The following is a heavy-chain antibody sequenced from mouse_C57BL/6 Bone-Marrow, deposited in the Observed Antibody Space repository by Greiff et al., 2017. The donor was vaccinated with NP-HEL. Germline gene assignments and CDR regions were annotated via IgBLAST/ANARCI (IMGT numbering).Heavy chain of an antibody. CDR3: TAYGIAWFAY. CDR2: IDPETGGT. D-gene: IGHD2-1*01. CDR1: GYTFTDYE. J-gene: IGHJ3*01. V-gene: IGHV1-15*01. Sequence: SGAELVRPGASVTLSCKASGYTFTDYEMHWVKQTPVHGLEWIGAIDPETGGTAYNQKFKGKAILTADKSSSTAYMELRSLTSEDSAVYYCTAYGIAWFAYWGQGTLVTVSA.